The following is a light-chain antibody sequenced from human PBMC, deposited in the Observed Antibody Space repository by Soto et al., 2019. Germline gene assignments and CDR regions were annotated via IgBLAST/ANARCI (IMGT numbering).Light chain of an antibody. V-gene: IGKV3-15*01. J-gene: IGKJ3*01. CDR3: QQYNNWPSVT. CDR2: GAS. Sequence: EIVMTQSPATLSVSPEERATLSCRASQSVSSNLAWYQQKPGQAPRLLIYGASTRATGIPARFSGSGSGTEFTLTISSLQSEDFAVYYCQQYNNWPSVTFGPGTKVDIK. CDR1: QSVSSN.